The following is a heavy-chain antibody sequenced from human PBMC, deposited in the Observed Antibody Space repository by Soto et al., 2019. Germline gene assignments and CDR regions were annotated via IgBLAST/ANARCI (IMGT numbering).Heavy chain of an antibody. CDR3: ARGGGYCSSTSCHPLDY. Sequence: QVQLQESGPGLVKPSQTLSLTCTVSGGSISSGDYYWSWIRQPPGKGLEWIGYIYYSGSTYYNPSLKSRVTISVDTSKNQFSLKLSSVTAADTAVYYCARGGGYCSSTSCHPLDYWGQGTLVTVSS. V-gene: IGHV4-30-4*01. D-gene: IGHD2-2*01. CDR1: GGSISSGDYY. CDR2: IYYSGST. J-gene: IGHJ4*02.